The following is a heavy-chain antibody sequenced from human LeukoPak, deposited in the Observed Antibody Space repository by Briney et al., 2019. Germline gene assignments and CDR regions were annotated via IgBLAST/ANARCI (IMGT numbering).Heavy chain of an antibody. CDR1: GFTFSSYA. V-gene: IGHV3-23*01. CDR2: ISNNGVST. J-gene: IGHJ4*02. D-gene: IGHD3-3*01. Sequence: GGSLRLSCTASGFTFSSYAMSWVRQAPGKGLNWVSTISNNGVSTYYADSMKGRFTVSRDNSRNTLHLQMNSLRAEDTAVYYCAKDPEPYDFHYFDYWGQGTLVAVSS. CDR3: AKDPEPYDFHYFDY.